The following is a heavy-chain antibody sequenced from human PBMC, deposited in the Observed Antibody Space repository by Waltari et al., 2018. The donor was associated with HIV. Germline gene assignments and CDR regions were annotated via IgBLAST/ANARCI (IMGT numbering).Heavy chain of an antibody. J-gene: IGHJ3*02. D-gene: IGHD3-10*01. CDR1: GFTFTDYN. V-gene: IGHV3-48*01. CDR3: VRDKSITVTPGAFGI. CDR2: IRVASSTI. Sequence: EVQLVESGGDLVQPGGSLRLSCAASGFTFTDYNMNWVRQAPGKGLDWVGYIRVASSTIFYADSVECVFTMSRDNAKNSIYLQMTGLRAEDTAVFYCVRDKSITVTPGAFGIWGRGTMVTVSS.